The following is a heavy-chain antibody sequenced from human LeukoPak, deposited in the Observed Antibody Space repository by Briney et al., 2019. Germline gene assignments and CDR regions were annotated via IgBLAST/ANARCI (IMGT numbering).Heavy chain of an antibody. CDR1: GFTFNNYA. CDR3: ARAPTNIYSSSWYFNWFDP. CDR2: ITSSADNT. V-gene: IGHV3-23*01. D-gene: IGHD6-13*01. J-gene: IGHJ5*02. Sequence: PGGSLRLSCAASGFTFNNYAMNWVRQAPGKGLERVSAITSSADNTYYADSVKGRFTISRDNSKNTLYLQMNSLRAEDTAVYYCARAPTNIYSSSWYFNWFDPWGQGTLVTVSS.